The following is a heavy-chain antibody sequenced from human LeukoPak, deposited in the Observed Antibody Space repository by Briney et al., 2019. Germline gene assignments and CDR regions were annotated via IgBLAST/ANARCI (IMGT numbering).Heavy chain of an antibody. J-gene: IGHJ4*02. CDR2: MNPNSGNT. Sequence: ASVKVSCKASGGTFSSYAISWVRQAPGQGLEWMGWMNPNSGNTGYAQKFQGRVTMTRNTSISTAYMELSSLRSEDTAVYYCARGRTGSSTLDYWGQGTLVTVSS. CDR3: ARGRTGSSTLDY. V-gene: IGHV1-8*02. CDR1: GGTFSSYA. D-gene: IGHD6-6*01.